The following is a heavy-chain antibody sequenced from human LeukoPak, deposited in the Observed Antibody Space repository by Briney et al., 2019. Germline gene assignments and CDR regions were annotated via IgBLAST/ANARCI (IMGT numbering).Heavy chain of an antibody. CDR2: ISSSSSYI. Sequence: GGSLRLSCAASGFTFSSYSMNWVRQAPGKRLEWVSSISSSSSYIYYADSVKGRFTISRDNAKNSLYLQMNSLRAEDTAVYYCARDLSARGSYYVGDAFDIWGQGTMVTVSS. D-gene: IGHD1-26*01. V-gene: IGHV3-21*01. CDR1: GFTFSSYS. CDR3: ARDLSARGSYYVGDAFDI. J-gene: IGHJ3*02.